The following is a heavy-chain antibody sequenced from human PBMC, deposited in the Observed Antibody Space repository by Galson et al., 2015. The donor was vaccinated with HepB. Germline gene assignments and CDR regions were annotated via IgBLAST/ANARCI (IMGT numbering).Heavy chain of an antibody. V-gene: IGHV3-21*01. CDR1: GSILSSYS. CDR3: ATNTPAAVMRASGMDV. D-gene: IGHD2-2*01. J-gene: IGHJ6*02. CDR2: MSSSTNHI. Sequence: SLRLSCAASGSILSSYSMNWVRQAPGKGLEWVSSMSSSTNHIYYADSVKGRFTVSIDNAKNSLFLQMNSLRAEDTAVYYCATNTPAAVMRASGMDVWGQGTAVTVSS.